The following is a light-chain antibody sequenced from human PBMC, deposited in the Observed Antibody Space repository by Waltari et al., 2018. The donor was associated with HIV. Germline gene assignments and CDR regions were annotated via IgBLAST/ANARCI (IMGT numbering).Light chain of an antibody. CDR1: RSHVGGYNY. CDR2: EVS. CDR3: SSYTSSSTRVV. V-gene: IGLV2-14*01. Sequence: QSALTQPASVSGSPGQSTTISCTGTRSHVGGYNYVPWYQQHPGKAPKLMIYEVSNRPSGVSNRFSGSKSGNTASLTISGLQAEDEADYYCSSYTSSSTRVVFGGGTKLTVL. J-gene: IGLJ2*01.